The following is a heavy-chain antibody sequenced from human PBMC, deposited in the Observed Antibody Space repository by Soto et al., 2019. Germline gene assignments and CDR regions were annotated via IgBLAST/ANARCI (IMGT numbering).Heavy chain of an antibody. CDR3: ARGHGSGSYYNWVLYYFDY. J-gene: IGHJ4*02. CDR2: IYYSGST. Sequence: SETLSLTCTVSGGSISSSSYYWGWIRQPPGKGLEWIGSIYYSGSTYYNPSLKSRVTISVDTSKNQFSLKLSSVTAADTAVYYCARGHGSGSYYNWVLYYFDYWGQGTLVTVS. V-gene: IGHV4-39*01. CDR1: GGSISSSSYY. D-gene: IGHD3-10*01.